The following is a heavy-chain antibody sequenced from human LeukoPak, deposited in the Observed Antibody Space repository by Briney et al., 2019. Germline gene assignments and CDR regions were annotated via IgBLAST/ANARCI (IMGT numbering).Heavy chain of an antibody. V-gene: IGHV1-69*05. CDR2: IIPIFGTA. J-gene: IGHJ5*02. CDR3: ARDGYCSGTSCSGNWFDP. Sequence: ASVKVSCKASGGTFSSYAISWVRQAPGQGLEWMGGIIPIFGTANYAQKFQGRVTITTDESTSTAYMELSSLRSEDTAVYYCARDGYCSGTSCSGNWFDPWGQGTLVTVSS. D-gene: IGHD2-2*01. CDR1: GGTFSSYA.